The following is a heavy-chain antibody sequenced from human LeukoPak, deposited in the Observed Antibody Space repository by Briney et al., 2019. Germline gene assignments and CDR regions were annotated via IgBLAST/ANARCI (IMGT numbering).Heavy chain of an antibody. CDR3: ARAGWVSNADAVW. CDR2: LRGDGET. V-gene: IGHV3-23*01. CDR1: GFSFTNYA. J-gene: IGHJ4*02. D-gene: IGHD1-1*01. Sequence: GGSLRLSCAASGFSFTNYAMSWVRQAPARGPEWVSSLRGDGETFYADSVKGRFTLSRDDSRNTVYLQLNNLRVEDTAIYYCARAGWVSNADAVWWGQGTQVTVSP.